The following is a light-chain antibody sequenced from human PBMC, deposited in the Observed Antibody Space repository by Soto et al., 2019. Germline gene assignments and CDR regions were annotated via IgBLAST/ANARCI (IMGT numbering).Light chain of an antibody. CDR3: QQYNVWPLT. J-gene: IGKJ4*01. CDR2: GAS. V-gene: IGKV3-15*01. Sequence: EIVMKQSAVTLSVSPGERATLSCRPSQSVGNDLAWYQQKPGQAPRLLIYGASTRATGIPTRFSGSGSGTEFTLSISGLQSEDFAVYYCQQYNVWPLTFGGRTKADIK. CDR1: QSVGND.